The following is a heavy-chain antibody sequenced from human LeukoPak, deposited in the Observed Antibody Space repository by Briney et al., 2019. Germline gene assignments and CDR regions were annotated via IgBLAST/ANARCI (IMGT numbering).Heavy chain of an antibody. J-gene: IGHJ3*02. CDR2: IYYSGST. CDR1: GGSISSGGYY. D-gene: IGHD3-22*01. Sequence: SETLSLTCTVSGGSISSGGYYWRWIRQHPGTGLEWIGYIYYSGSTYYTPSLKSRVTISVDTSKNQFSLKLSSVTAADAAVYYCARRKTDDSSGYGYAFDIWGQGTMVTVSS. CDR3: ARRKTDDSSGYGYAFDI. V-gene: IGHV4-31*03.